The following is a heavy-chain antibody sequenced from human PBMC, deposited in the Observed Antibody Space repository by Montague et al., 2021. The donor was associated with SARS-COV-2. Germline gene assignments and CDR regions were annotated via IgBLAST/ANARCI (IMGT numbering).Heavy chain of an antibody. CDR1: GFIFSDYN. CDR3: ARGISLFDP. J-gene: IGHJ5*02. Sequence: SLRLSCAASGFIFSDYNMTWIRQTPGKGLEWISYINGASSRTNYXDSVKGRFTISRDNAKSSSFLQMNSLRVEDTAVYYCARGISLFDPWGQGTLVTVSS. V-gene: IGHV3-11*05. CDR2: INGASSRT.